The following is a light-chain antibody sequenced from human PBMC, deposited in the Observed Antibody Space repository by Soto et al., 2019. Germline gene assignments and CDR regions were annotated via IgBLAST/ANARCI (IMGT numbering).Light chain of an antibody. J-gene: IGLJ1*01. CDR1: SSDVGSYNR. Sequence: ALTQPPSVSGSPGQSVTISCTGTSSDVGSYNRVSWYQQPPGTAPKLMIYEVSNRPSGAPDRFSGSKSGNTASLTISGLQAEDEADYYCSLYTSSSAYVFGTGTKVTVL. CDR3: SLYTSSSAYV. V-gene: IGLV2-18*01. CDR2: EVS.